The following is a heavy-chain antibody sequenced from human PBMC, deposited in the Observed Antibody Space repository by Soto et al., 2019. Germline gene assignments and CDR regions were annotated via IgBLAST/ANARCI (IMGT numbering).Heavy chain of an antibody. CDR1: GYTFTSYS. Sequence: QVQLVQSGAEVKKPGASVKVSCKASGYTFTSYSMPWVRQAPGQGLEWMGIINPSGGSTSYAQKFQGRVTMTRDTSTSTVYMELSSLRSEDTAVYYCATFALWYEVHWGQGTLVTVSS. J-gene: IGHJ4*02. V-gene: IGHV1-46*01. D-gene: IGHD1-20*01. CDR3: ATFALWYEVH. CDR2: INPSGGST.